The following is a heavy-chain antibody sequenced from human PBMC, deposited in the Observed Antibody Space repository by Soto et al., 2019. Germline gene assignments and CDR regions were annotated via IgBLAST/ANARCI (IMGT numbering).Heavy chain of an antibody. CDR2: INHSGST. Sequence: SETLSLTCAVYGGSFSGYYWSWIRQPPGKGLEWIGEINHSGSTNYNPSLKSRVTISVDTSKNQFSLKLSSVTAADTAVYYCARGPESAMAYYFDYWGQGTLVTVSS. D-gene: IGHD5-18*01. CDR3: ARGPESAMAYYFDY. J-gene: IGHJ4*02. CDR1: GGSFSGYY. V-gene: IGHV4-34*01.